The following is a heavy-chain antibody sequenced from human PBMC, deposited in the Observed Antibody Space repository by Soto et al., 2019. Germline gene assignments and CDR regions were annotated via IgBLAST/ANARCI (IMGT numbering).Heavy chain of an antibody. J-gene: IGHJ4*02. V-gene: IGHV3-23*01. Sequence: EVQLLDSGGGLVQPGGSLRLSCAASGFTFNNYAMNWVRQAPGKGLEWVSSISGSGGSTFYAGSVKGRFTISRDNSKNTLYLQMNSLRAEDTAVYYCAVEPKKFIDYWGQGTLVTVSS. CDR1: GFTFNNYA. CDR2: ISGSGGST. CDR3: AVEPKKFIDY.